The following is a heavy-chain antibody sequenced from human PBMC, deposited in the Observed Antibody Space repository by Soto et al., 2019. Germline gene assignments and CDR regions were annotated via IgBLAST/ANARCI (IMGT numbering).Heavy chain of an antibody. CDR2: INPNNGDT. D-gene: IGHD3-10*01. CDR1: GYFFTSHY. CDR3: AREITYGGGSFSLGL. V-gene: IGHV1-2*06. Sequence: QVQLVQSGAEVEKPGASVKVSCKTSGYFFTSHYIHWVRLAPGRGLEWMGRINPNNGDTNSPQKFQGRVTMTSDTSISTAYMEMSGLKSDDTALYYCAREITYGGGSFSLGLWGQETLVTVSS. J-gene: IGHJ4*02.